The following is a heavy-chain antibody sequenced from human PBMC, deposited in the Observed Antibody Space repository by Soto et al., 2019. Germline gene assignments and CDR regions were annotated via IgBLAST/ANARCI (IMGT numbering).Heavy chain of an antibody. V-gene: IGHV4-61*01. Sequence: SETLSLTCTVSGGSVSSGSYYWSWIRQPPGKGLEWIGYIYYSGSTNYNPSLKSRVTISVDTSKNQFSLKLSSVTAADTAVYYCARDPGYSYGYSWFDPWGQGTLVTVSS. CDR1: GGSVSSGSYY. D-gene: IGHD5-18*01. J-gene: IGHJ5*02. CDR3: ARDPGYSYGYSWFDP. CDR2: IYYSGST.